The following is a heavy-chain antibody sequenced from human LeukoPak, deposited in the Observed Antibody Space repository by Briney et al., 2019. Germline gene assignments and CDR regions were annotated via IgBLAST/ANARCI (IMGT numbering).Heavy chain of an antibody. CDR3: ARTATYYDFWSGPYYFDY. Sequence: ASVKVSCKASGYTFTGYYMHWVRQAPGQGLEWMGWINPNSGGTNYAQKFQGRVTMTRDTSISTAYMELSRLRSDDTAVYYCARTATYYDFWSGPYYFDYWGQGTLVTVSS. V-gene: IGHV1-2*02. CDR2: INPNSGGT. J-gene: IGHJ4*02. D-gene: IGHD3-3*01. CDR1: GYTFTGYY.